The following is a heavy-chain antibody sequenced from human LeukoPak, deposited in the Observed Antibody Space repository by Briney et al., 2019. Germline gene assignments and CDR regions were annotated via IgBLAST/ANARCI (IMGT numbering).Heavy chain of an antibody. V-gene: IGHV3-33*01. CDR2: IWYDGSNK. D-gene: IGHD3-3*01. Sequence: GRSLRLSCAASAFTFSSYGMHWVRQAPGKGLEWVAVIWYDGSNKYYADSVKGRFTISRDNSKNTLYLQMNSLRAEDTAVYCCARGLDYDFWSCYYDYYYYMDVWGKGTTVTVSS. J-gene: IGHJ6*03. CDR3: ARGLDYDFWSCYYDYYYYMDV. CDR1: AFTFSSYG.